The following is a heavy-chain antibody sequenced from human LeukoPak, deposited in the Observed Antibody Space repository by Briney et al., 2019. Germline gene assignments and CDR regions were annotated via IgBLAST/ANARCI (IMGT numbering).Heavy chain of an antibody. D-gene: IGHD2-2*01. CDR2: IIPILGIA. CDR3: ARGNVVVVVPAEGYYYYGMDV. J-gene: IGHJ6*02. Sequence: ASVKVSRKASGGTFSSYAISWVRQAPGQGLEWMGRIIPILGIANYAQKFQGRVTITADKSTSTAYMELSSLRSEDTAVYYCARGNVVVVVPAEGYYYYGMDVWGQGTTVTVSS. CDR1: GGTFSSYA. V-gene: IGHV1-69*04.